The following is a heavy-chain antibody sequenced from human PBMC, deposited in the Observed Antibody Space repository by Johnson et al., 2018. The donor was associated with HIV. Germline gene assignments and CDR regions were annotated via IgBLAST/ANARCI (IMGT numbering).Heavy chain of an antibody. Sequence: VQLVESGGGLVQPGGSLRLSCAGSGFTFRSYWMNWVRQAPGKGLEWVANIKQDGSEKYYVDSVKGRFTISRDNAKNSLYLQMNSLRAEDTAVYYCASWGILYDAFDIWGQGTMVTVSS. CDR3: ASWGILYDAFDI. CDR1: GFTFRSYW. V-gene: IGHV3-7*01. D-gene: IGHD2-8*01. J-gene: IGHJ3*02. CDR2: IKQDGSEK.